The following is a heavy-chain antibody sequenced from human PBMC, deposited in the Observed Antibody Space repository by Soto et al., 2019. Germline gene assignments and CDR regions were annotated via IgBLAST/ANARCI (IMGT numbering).Heavy chain of an antibody. D-gene: IGHD2-15*01. CDR1: GYTFTGYY. CDR3: AREDCSRGSCYHYYGMDV. J-gene: IGHJ6*02. V-gene: IGHV1-2*02. CDR2: INPNSGGT. Sequence: ASVKVSCKASGYTFTGYYMHWVRQAPGQGLEWMGWINPNSGGTNYAQKFQGRVTMTRDTSISTAYMELSRLRSDDTAVYYCAREDCSRGSCYHYYGMDVWGQGTTVTVSS.